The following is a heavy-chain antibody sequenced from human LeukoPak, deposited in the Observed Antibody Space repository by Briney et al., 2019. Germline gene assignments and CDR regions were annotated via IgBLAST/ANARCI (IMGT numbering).Heavy chain of an antibody. CDR3: ARGGLSIMGY. Sequence: PGGSLRLSCAASGLTFSSHWMHWVRQAPGQGLVWVSRITNDGSSTTYADSVKGRFTISRDNARNSLYLQMNSLRAEDTAVYFCARGGLSIMGYWGQGTLVTVSS. V-gene: IGHV3-74*01. CDR2: ITNDGSST. D-gene: IGHD2/OR15-2a*01. CDR1: GLTFSSHW. J-gene: IGHJ4*02.